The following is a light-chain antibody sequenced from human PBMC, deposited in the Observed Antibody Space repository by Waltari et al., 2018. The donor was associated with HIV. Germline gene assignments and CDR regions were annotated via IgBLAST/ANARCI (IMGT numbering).Light chain of an antibody. CDR3: QHYYDYPLT. V-gene: IGKV1-8*01. Sequence: IRMTQSPSSLSASTGDRVSITCRASQGVSDFLAWYQQRPGKAPKLLIYAASTLHSAVPSRFSGAGSGTDFTLTISCLQPEDFATYYCQHYYDYPLTFGGGTKVEIK. CDR1: QGVSDF. J-gene: IGKJ4*01. CDR2: AAS.